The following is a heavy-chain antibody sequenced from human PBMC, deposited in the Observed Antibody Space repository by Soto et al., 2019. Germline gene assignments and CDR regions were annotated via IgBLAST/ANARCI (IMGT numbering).Heavy chain of an antibody. J-gene: IGHJ4*02. Sequence: QVQLVQSGAEVKKPGASVKVSCKASGYTFTNYAMHWVRQGPGQRLEWMGWINAGNGNTKYSQKFQGRVTITRDTSASTAYMDLSSLRSEDTAVYYCARGPGGPDGPGDYWGKGTLVTVSS. CDR2: INAGNGNT. CDR3: ARGPGGPDGPGDY. D-gene: IGHD2-15*01. V-gene: IGHV1-3*01. CDR1: GYTFTNYA.